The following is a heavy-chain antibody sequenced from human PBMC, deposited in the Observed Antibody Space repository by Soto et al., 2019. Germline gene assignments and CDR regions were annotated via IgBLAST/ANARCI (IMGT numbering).Heavy chain of an antibody. J-gene: IGHJ4*02. D-gene: IGHD6-6*01. CDR3: AKDWEDSSSSFHY. V-gene: IGHV3-23*01. Sequence: EVQLLESGGGLVQPGGSLRLSCAASGFTFSSYAMSWVRQAPGKGLEWVSAISGSGGSTYYADSVKGRFTISRDNSKNTLYLKMNSLRAEDTAVYYCAKDWEDSSSSFHYWGQGTLVTVSS. CDR2: ISGSGGST. CDR1: GFTFSSYA.